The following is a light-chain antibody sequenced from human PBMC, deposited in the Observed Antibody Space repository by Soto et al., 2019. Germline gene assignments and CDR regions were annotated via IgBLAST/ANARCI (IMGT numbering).Light chain of an antibody. Sequence: QSALTQPASVSGSPGQSITISCTGTGSDVGGYKYVSWYQQHPGKAPKLMIYEVSNRPSGVSNRFSGSKSGNTASLTISGLQAEDEADYYCSSYTSSSSLKWVFGGGTKLTVL. CDR1: GSDVGGYKY. CDR2: EVS. V-gene: IGLV2-14*01. J-gene: IGLJ3*02. CDR3: SSYTSSSSLKWV.